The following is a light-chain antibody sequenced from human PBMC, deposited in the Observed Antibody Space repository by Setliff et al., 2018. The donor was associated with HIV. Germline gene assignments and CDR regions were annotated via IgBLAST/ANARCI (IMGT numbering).Light chain of an antibody. CDR2: EVT. Sequence: QSALAQPASVSGSPGQSITISCSGTSSDVGNYNLVSWYQQPPGKAPILMVYEVTKRPLGVSTRFSGSKSGNTASLTISGPLAEDEADYYCCSYAGSSTFYVFGTGTKVTVL. V-gene: IGLV2-23*02. CDR1: SSDVGNYNL. CDR3: CSYAGSSTFYV. J-gene: IGLJ1*01.